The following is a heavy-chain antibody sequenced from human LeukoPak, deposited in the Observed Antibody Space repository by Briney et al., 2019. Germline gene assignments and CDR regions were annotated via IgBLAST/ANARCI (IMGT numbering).Heavy chain of an antibody. D-gene: IGHD3-22*01. J-gene: IGHJ4*02. V-gene: IGHV3-48*02. CDR2: ISGSSGTI. Sequence: GGSLRLSCAASGFTFSNFDMSWVRQAPGKGLEWVAYISGSSGTIYYADSVKGRFTISRDNAKNSLYLQMNYLSDEDTAVYYCARKTWDSSGYYCLDYWGQGTLVTVSS. CDR3: ARKTWDSSGYYCLDY. CDR1: GFTFSNFD.